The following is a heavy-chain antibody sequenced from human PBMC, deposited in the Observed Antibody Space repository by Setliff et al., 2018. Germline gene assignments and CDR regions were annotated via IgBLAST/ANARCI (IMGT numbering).Heavy chain of an antibody. V-gene: IGHV1-46*01. CDR2: INPGGLTS. J-gene: IGHJ4*02. CDR3: ARAGLAAAGRKGVFEF. CDR1: GYSFTSHY. Sequence: ASVKVSCKTSGYSFTSHYAHWVRQAPGQGLEWMGIINPGGLTSSSTQKFEGRVTMTRDTSTSTVYMELNSLTSDDTAVYYCARAGLAAAGRKGVFEFWGQGTLVTVSS. D-gene: IGHD6-25*01.